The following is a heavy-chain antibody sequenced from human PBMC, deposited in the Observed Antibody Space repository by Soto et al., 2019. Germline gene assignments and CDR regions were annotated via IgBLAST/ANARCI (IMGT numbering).Heavy chain of an antibody. Sequence: GSLKLSCAASGXTFSSYSMAWVRQAPGRGLEGVSAISGSGGSTYYADSVKCRFTISIYNSKNTMYLQMNSLRTYDTAVYYSAKGSVLRFLEWLPPLDYWGQGTLGTVS. CDR2: ISGSGGST. CDR1: GXTFSSYS. J-gene: IGHJ4*02. CDR3: AKGSVLRFLEWLPPLDY. V-gene: IGHV3-23*01. D-gene: IGHD3-3*01.